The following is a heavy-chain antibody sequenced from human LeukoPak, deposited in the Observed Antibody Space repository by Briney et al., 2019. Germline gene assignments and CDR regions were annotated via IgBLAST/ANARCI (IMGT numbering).Heavy chain of an antibody. J-gene: IGHJ5*02. CDR3: ARQGIFNWFDP. Sequence: SQTLSLTCTVSGGSISSGGYYWSWIRQHPGKGLEWIGYIYYSGSTYYNPSLKSRVTVSVDTSKNQFSLKLSSVTAADTVVYYCARQGIFNWFDPWGQGTLVTVSS. CDR2: IYYSGST. D-gene: IGHD3-3*01. CDR1: GGSISSGGYY. V-gene: IGHV4-31*03.